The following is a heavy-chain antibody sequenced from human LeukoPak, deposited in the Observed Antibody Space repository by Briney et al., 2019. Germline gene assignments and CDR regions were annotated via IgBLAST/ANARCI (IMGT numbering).Heavy chain of an antibody. D-gene: IGHD3-10*01. CDR3: AREGPLLLWLGEPGDAFDI. V-gene: IGHV3-33*01. Sequence: GGSLRLSCAASGFTFSSYGMHWVRQAPGKGLEWVAVIWYDGSNKYYADSVKGRFTISRDNSKNTLYLQMNSLRAEDTAVYYCAREGPLLLWLGEPGDAFDIWGQGTMVTVSS. CDR1: GFTFSSYG. J-gene: IGHJ3*02. CDR2: IWYDGSNK.